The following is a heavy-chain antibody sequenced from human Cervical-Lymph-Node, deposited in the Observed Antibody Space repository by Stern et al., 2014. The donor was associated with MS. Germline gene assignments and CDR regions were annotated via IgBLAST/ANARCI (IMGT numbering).Heavy chain of an antibody. CDR2: ISTDNGNT. D-gene: IGHD3-10*01. Sequence: QVQLVQSGAEVKKPGASVKVSCKASGYTFTNYAISWVRQAPGQGLEWMGWISTDNGNTNYAQKLQGRVTMTTDTSTNTAYMELRSLRSGDTAMYYCARLSGYYYGLGRYGMDVWGQGTTVTVSS. J-gene: IGHJ6*02. CDR3: ARLSGYYYGLGRYGMDV. V-gene: IGHV1-18*01. CDR1: GYTFTNYA.